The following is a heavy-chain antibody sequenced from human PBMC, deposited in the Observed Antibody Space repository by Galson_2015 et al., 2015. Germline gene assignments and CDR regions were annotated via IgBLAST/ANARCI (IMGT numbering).Heavy chain of an antibody. J-gene: IGHJ4*02. CDR1: GFTFSSYG. CDR2: ISYDGSNK. V-gene: IGHV3-30*18. Sequence: SLRLSCAASGFTFSSYGVHWVRQAPGKGLEWVTFISYDGSNKYYADSVKGRFTISRDNSKNTLYLQMNSLRAEDTAVYYCAKWEEAIDYWGQGTLVTVSS. D-gene: IGHD1-26*01. CDR3: AKWEEAIDY.